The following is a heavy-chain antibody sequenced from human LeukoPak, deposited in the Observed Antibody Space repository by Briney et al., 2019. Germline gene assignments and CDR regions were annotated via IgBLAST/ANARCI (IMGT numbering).Heavy chain of an antibody. CDR1: GYTFTGYY. D-gene: IGHD3-10*01. CDR3: ARDMSLLWFGGTHGFDP. CDR2: IHPNSGGT. V-gene: IGHV1-2*02. J-gene: IGHJ5*02. Sequence: ASVKVSCKASGYTFTGYYMHWVRQAPGQGLEWMGWIHPNSGGTNYAQKFQGRVTMTRDTSIITAYMELSRLRSDDTAVYYCARDMSLLWFGGTHGFDPWGQGTLVTVSS.